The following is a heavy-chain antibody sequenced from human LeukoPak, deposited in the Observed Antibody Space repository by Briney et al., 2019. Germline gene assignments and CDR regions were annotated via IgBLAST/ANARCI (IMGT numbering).Heavy chain of an antibody. J-gene: IGHJ5*02. Sequence: VASVKVSCKASGGTFSSYAISWVRQAPGQGLEWMGGIIPIFGTANYAQKFQGRVTITADESTSTAYMELSSLRSEDTAVYYCASAGDFWSGFNWFDPWGQGTLVTVSS. CDR3: ASAGDFWSGFNWFDP. V-gene: IGHV1-69*13. CDR2: IIPIFGTA. CDR1: GGTFSSYA. D-gene: IGHD3-3*01.